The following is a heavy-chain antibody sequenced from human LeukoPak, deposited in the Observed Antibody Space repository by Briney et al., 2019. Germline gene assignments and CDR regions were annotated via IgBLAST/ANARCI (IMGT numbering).Heavy chain of an antibody. CDR2: ISGGGGST. Sequence: PGGTLRLSCVASGFIFSSYGMSWVRQAPGKGLEWVSTISGGGGSTYYADSVKGRFTISRDNSKNTLYLQMNSLRAEDTAVYYCAKDLDSPWGQGTLVTVSS. CDR3: AKDLDSP. J-gene: IGHJ5*02. V-gene: IGHV3-23*01. CDR1: GFIFSSYG. D-gene: IGHD3-9*01.